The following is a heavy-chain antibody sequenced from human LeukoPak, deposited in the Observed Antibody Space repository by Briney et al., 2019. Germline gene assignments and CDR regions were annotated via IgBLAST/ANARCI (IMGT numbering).Heavy chain of an antibody. Sequence: GRSRRLSCAAAGFTFGSHCMHWVRQDPGKGLLWVSHINGDGGSTGYADSVKGRFTISRDNAKNTLYLHMNSLRAEDTAVYYCARDQVGATPIDYWGQGTLVTVSS. CDR2: INGDGGST. D-gene: IGHD1-26*01. J-gene: IGHJ4*02. CDR1: GFTFGSHC. V-gene: IGHV3-74*01. CDR3: ARDQVGATPIDY.